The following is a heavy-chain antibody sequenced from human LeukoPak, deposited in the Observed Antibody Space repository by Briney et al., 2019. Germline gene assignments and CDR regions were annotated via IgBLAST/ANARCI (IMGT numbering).Heavy chain of an antibody. CDR2: INPNSGGT. V-gene: IGHV1-2*02. CDR3: AREGSYYSPFDY. D-gene: IGHD1-26*01. Sequence: ASVKVSCKASGYTFTGYYMHWVRQAPGQGLEWMGWINPNSGGTNYAQKLQGRVTMTRDTSISTAYMELSRLRSDDTAVYYCAREGSYYSPFDYWGQGTLVTVSS. CDR1: GYTFTGYY. J-gene: IGHJ4*02.